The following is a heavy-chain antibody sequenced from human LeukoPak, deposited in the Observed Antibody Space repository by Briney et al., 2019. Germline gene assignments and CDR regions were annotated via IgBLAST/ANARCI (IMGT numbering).Heavy chain of an antibody. D-gene: IGHD2-2*01. V-gene: IGHV1-3*01. CDR1: GYTFRDYA. Sequence: ASVKVSCKASGYTFRDYAMHWVRQAPGQRVEGMGWIDAGNGDTRYSQKFQGRVTITRDTSASTAYIELRSLRSEDTAMYYCARGSTSDWPLDHWGQETLVTISS. CDR2: IDAGNGDT. J-gene: IGHJ4*02. CDR3: ARGSTSDWPLDH.